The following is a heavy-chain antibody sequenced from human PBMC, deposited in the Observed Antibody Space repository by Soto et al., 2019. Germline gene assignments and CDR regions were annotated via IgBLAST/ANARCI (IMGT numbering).Heavy chain of an antibody. J-gene: IGHJ6*02. CDR1: GGSISSSNW. V-gene: IGHV4-4*02. D-gene: IGHD3-16*01. Sequence: QVQLQESGPGLVKPSGTLSLTCAVSGGSISSSNWWSWVRQPPGKGLEWIGEIYHSGSTNYNPSLKIRVTISVDKSKNQFSLKLSSVTAADTAVYYCARGGGYDWGYYYGMDVWGQGTTVTVSS. CDR3: ARGGGYDWGYYYGMDV. CDR2: IYHSGST.